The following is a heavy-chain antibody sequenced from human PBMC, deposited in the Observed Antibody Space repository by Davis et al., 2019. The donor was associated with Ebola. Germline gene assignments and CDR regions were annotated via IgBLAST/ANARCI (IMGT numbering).Heavy chain of an antibody. V-gene: IGHV3-23*01. J-gene: IGHJ4*02. CDR1: GFTFSSSA. CDR3: AGGTRSGWHLEY. CDR2: ISGDGRST. Sequence: GGSLRLSCAASGFTFSSSAMTWVRQAPGKGLEWVSAISGDGRSTYYSDSVKGRFTISRANSKNTLYFQMNSLRAEDAAVYYCAGGTRSGWHLEYWGQGTLVTVSS. D-gene: IGHD6-19*01.